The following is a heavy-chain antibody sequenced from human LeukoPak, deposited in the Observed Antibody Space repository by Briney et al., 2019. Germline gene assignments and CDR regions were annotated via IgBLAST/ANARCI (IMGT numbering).Heavy chain of an antibody. Sequence: ASVKVSCKASGYTFTSYYMHWVRQAPGQGLEWVGIINPSGGSTSYAQKFQSRVTMTRDTSTSTVYMELSSLRSDDTAVYYCARGTYYDFWSGSTTPDYWGQGTLVTVSS. CDR2: INPSGGST. V-gene: IGHV1-46*03. CDR1: GYTFTSYY. J-gene: IGHJ4*02. CDR3: ARGTYYDFWSGSTTPDY. D-gene: IGHD3-3*01.